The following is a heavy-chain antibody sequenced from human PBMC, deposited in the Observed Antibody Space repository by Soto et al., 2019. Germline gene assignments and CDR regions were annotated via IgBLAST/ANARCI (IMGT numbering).Heavy chain of an antibody. Sequence: APVKVSCKASGYTFNSYGISWVRQDHGQRLEWMGWISAYNGNTNYAQKLQGRVTMTTDTSTSTAYMELRSLRSDDTAVYYCARVPGILVVAAPDAFDIWGQGTMVTVSS. D-gene: IGHD2-15*01. CDR1: GYTFNSYG. V-gene: IGHV1-18*01. J-gene: IGHJ3*02. CDR2: ISAYNGNT. CDR3: ARVPGILVVAAPDAFDI.